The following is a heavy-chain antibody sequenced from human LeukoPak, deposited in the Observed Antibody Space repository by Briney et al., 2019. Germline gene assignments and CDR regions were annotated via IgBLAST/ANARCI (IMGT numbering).Heavy chain of an antibody. V-gene: IGHV3-53*01. Sequence: GGSLRLSCAASGFTVSSNYMSWVRQAPGKGLEWVSVIYSGGSTYYADSVKGRFTISRDNSKNTLYVQMNSLRAEDTAVHYCAKGHYYGSGSLDYWGQGTLVTVSS. CDR3: AKGHYYGSGSLDY. CDR1: GFTVSSNY. D-gene: IGHD3-10*01. J-gene: IGHJ4*02. CDR2: IYSGGST.